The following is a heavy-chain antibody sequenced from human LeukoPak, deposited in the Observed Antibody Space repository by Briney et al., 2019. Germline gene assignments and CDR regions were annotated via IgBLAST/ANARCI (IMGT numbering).Heavy chain of an antibody. V-gene: IGHV3-48*01. CDR3: ARDQGTGDENWFDP. CDR2: ISSSSSTI. CDR1: GFTFSSYS. J-gene: IGHJ5*02. Sequence: GGSLRLSCAASGFTFSSYSMNWARQAPGKGLEWVSYISSSSSTIYYADSVKGRFTISRDNAKNSLYLQMNSLRAEDTAVYYCARDQGTGDENWFDPWGQGTLVTVSS. D-gene: IGHD7-27*01.